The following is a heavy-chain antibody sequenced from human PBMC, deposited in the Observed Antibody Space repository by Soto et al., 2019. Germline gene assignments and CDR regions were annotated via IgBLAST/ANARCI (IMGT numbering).Heavy chain of an antibody. V-gene: IGHV3-23*01. CDR1: GFTFSSYA. CDR3: ARVPYCSSSGCYSWYVP. J-gene: IGHJ5*02. Sequence: GGSLRLSCAASGFTFSSYAMSWVRQAPGKGLEWVSAISGSGAGTYYADSVKGRFTVSRDNAKNTLYLQMNILRAEDTAVYYCARVPYCSSSGCYSWYVPWGQGTLVTVSS. CDR2: ISGSGAGT. D-gene: IGHD2-2*01.